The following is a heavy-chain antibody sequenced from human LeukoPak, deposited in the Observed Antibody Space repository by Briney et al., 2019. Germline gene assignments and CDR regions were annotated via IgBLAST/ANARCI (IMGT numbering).Heavy chain of an antibody. CDR1: GFTFTNAW. Sequence: GGSLRLSCAVSGFTFTNAWMSWVRQAPGKGREWVGRIRSEVDGGITDYAAPVKGRFTISRDDSKNTLYLQLNSLKTEDTAVYYCTTDFRGTNPFAYWGQGTLVTVSS. CDR2: IRSEVDGGIT. D-gene: IGHD3-10*01. CDR3: TTDFRGTNPFAY. J-gene: IGHJ4*02. V-gene: IGHV3-15*01.